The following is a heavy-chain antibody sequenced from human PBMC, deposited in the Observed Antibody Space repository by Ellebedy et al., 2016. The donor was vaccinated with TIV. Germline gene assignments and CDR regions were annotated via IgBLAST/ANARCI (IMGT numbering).Heavy chain of an antibody. D-gene: IGHD5-18*01. J-gene: IGHJ6*02. Sequence: GESLKISCAASGFTINNYGMHWVRQAPGKGLEWVAVVWSDGSNKYYADSVKGRFTISRDNSKSTLYLQMDSLRAEDTAVYYCARANTAMVRRNHMDVWGQGTTVTVSS. CDR3: ARANTAMVRRNHMDV. CDR2: VWSDGSNK. V-gene: IGHV3-33*01. CDR1: GFTINNYG.